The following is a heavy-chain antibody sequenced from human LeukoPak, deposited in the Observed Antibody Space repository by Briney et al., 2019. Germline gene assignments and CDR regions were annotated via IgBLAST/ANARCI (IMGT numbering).Heavy chain of an antibody. CDR1: GFTFSSYW. V-gene: IGHV3-74*01. D-gene: IGHD3-22*01. J-gene: IGHJ4*02. CDR2: INSDGSST. CDR3: ARDGSSGYSLASAYYFAY. Sequence: GGSLRLSCAASGFTFSSYWMHWVRQAPGKGLVWVSRINSDGSSTSYADSVKGRFTISRDNDKNTLYLQMNSLRAEDTAVYYCARDGSSGYSLASAYYFAYWGQGTLVTVSS.